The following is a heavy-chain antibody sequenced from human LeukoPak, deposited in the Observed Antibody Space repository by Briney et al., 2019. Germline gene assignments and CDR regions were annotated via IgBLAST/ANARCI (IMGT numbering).Heavy chain of an antibody. V-gene: IGHV3-48*01. Sequence: PGGSLRLSCAASGFTFSSMNWVRQAPGKGLEWVSYISSSSSTIYCADSVKGRFTISRDNAKNSLYLQMNTLRVEDTPMYYCTRGGGGDGSGWSTTDYWGQGTLVTISS. D-gene: IGHD6-19*01. CDR2: ISSSSSTI. J-gene: IGHJ4*02. CDR1: GFTFSS. CDR3: TRGGGGDGSGWSTTDY.